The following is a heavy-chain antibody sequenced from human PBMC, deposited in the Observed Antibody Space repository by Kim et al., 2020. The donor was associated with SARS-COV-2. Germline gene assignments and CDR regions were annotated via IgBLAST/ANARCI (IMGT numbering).Heavy chain of an antibody. CDR2: VSANGGNT. J-gene: IGHJ4*02. Sequence: GGSLRLSCAASGFTFTNYGMSWVRQAPGKGLEWVSFVSANGGNTNYADSVKGRFTISRDNSKNVLYLQMNGLRAEDTAVYYCAKGGTLQVLYWGQRALVTVSP. V-gene: IGHV3-23*01. CDR3: AKGGTLQVLY. D-gene: IGHD1-1*01. CDR1: GFTFTNYG.